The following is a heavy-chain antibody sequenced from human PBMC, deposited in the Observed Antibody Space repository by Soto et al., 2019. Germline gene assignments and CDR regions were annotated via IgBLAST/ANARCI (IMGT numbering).Heavy chain of an antibody. J-gene: IGHJ4*02. Sequence: ASVKVSCKASGYTFTGYYMHWVRQAPGQGLEWMGWINPNSGGTNSAQKFQGRVTMTRDTSISTAYMELSRLTSDDTAVYYCAREGYCSSPSCASFEYWGQGTLVIVSS. V-gene: IGHV1-2*02. D-gene: IGHD2-2*01. CDR3: AREGYCSSPSCASFEY. CDR1: GYTFTGYY. CDR2: INPNSGGT.